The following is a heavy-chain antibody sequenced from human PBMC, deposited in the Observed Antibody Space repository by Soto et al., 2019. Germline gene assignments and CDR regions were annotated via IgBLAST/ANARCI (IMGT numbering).Heavy chain of an antibody. CDR3: ARLPRDCNKTSCYHADH. V-gene: IGHV5-51*01. J-gene: IGHJ4*02. CDR2: MYPGDSDT. D-gene: IGHD3-22*01. CDR1: GYDFNTNW. Sequence: PGESLKISCRGSGYDFNTNWFGWVRQLPGRGLEWVGIMYPGDSDTGLHPSLQGHVTLSADVTVSTAFLQWRTLKTSDSGMYFCARLPRDCNKTSCYHADHWGQGTSVTVSS.